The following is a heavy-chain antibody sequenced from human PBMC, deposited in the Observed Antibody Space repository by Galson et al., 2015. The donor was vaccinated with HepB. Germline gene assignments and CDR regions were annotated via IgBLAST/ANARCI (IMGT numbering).Heavy chain of an antibody. CDR2: ISYDGSNK. J-gene: IGHJ4*02. D-gene: IGHD3-3*01. CDR1: GFTFSSYG. CDR3: AKDWGSYYDFWSGIFRAFDY. V-gene: IGHV3-30*18. Sequence: SLRLSCAASGFTFSSYGMHWVRQAPGKGLEWVAVISYDGSNKYYADSVKGRFTISRDNSKNTLYLQMNSLRAEDTAVYYCAKDWGSYYDFWSGIFRAFDYWGQGTLVTVSS.